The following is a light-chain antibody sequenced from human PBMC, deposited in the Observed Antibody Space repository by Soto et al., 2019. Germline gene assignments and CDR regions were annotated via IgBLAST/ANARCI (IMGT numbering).Light chain of an antibody. J-gene: IGLJ3*02. CDR3: ATWDSSLIAGV. CDR2: DNN. Sequence: QSVLTQPPSVSAAPGQTVTISCSGSNSNIGNNFVSWYQHLPGTAPKLLIYDNNKRPSGIPDRFSGTKSGTSATLGITGLQTGDEADYYCATWDSSLIAGVFGGGTKGTVL. CDR1: NSNIGNNF. V-gene: IGLV1-51*01.